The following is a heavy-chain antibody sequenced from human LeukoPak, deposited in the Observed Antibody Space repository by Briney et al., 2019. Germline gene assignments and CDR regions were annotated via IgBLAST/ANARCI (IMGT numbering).Heavy chain of an antibody. CDR3: ARNRKRWDPRHFGMDV. J-gene: IGHJ6*02. V-gene: IGHV3-23*01. CDR2: ISGSGGST. Sequence: PGGSLRLSCAASGFTFSSYAMSWVRQAPGKGLEWVSAISGSGGSTYYADSVKGRFTISRDNSKNTVSLQMSSLRLEDTAVYYCARNRKRWDPRHFGMDVWGQGTTVTVSS. CDR1: GFTFSSYA. D-gene: IGHD1-26*01.